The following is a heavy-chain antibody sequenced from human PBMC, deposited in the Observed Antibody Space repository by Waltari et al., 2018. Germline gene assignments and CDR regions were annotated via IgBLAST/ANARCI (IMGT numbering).Heavy chain of an antibody. CDR3: AKDAGFLEWLYFDY. D-gene: IGHD3-3*01. J-gene: IGHJ4*02. Sequence: EVQLLESGGGLVQPGGSLRLSCAASGFTFSSYAMSWVRQAPGKGLEWVSVIYSGGSTYYADSVKGRFTISRDNSKNTLYLQMNSLRAEDTAVYYCAKDAGFLEWLYFDYWGQGTLVTVSS. V-gene: IGHV3-23*03. CDR1: GFTFSSYA. CDR2: IYSGGST.